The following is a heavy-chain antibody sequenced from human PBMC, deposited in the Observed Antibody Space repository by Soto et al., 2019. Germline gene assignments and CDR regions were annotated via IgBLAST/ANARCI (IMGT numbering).Heavy chain of an antibody. CDR1: GYMFTSYG. J-gene: IGHJ5*02. CDR3: ARDKRDGSSWFDDNWFDP. D-gene: IGHD6-13*01. Sequence: ASVKVSCKASGYMFTSYGISWVRQAPGQGLEWMGWISAYNGNTNYAQSVQGRVTMTTDSSTSIAYMELRSLRSDDTAVYYCARDKRDGSSWFDDNWFDPWGQGTLVTVSS. CDR2: ISAYNGNT. V-gene: IGHV1-18*01.